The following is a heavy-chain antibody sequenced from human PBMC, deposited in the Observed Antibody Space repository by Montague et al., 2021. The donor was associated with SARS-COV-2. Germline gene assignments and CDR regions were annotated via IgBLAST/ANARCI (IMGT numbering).Heavy chain of an antibody. D-gene: IGHD5-18*01. V-gene: IGHV4-34*01. CDR2: IHHSGST. Sequence: SETLSLTCVVYGGSFSGYYWSWIRQPPGKGLEWIGEIHHSGSTNYNPSLKSRVTISVDTSKKQFSLRLNSVTAADTAVYYCARGGGYSYGALDYWGQGTLVTVSS. CDR1: GGSFSGYY. J-gene: IGHJ4*02. CDR3: ARGGGYSYGALDY.